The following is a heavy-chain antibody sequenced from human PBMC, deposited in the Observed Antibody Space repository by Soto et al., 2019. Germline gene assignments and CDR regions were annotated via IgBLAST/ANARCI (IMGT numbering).Heavy chain of an antibody. Sequence: SEPLSLTAATARSSIISYSGRWIRQPPGKGLEWIGYIYYSGSTNYNPSLKSRVTISVDTSKNQFSLKLSSVTAADTAVYYCASLKVLKSYWFDPWGQGTLVSVS. D-gene: IGHD3-3*01. CDR2: IYYSGST. J-gene: IGHJ5*02. V-gene: IGHV4-59*08. CDR1: RSSIISYS. CDR3: ASLKVLKSYWFDP.